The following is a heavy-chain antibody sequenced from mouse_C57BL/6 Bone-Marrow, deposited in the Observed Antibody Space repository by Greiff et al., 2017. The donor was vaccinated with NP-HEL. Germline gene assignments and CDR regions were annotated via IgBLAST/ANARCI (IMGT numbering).Heavy chain of an antibody. V-gene: IGHV1-64*01. CDR2: IHPNSGST. D-gene: IGHD2-4*01. Sequence: QVHVKQPGAELVKPGASVKLSCKASGYTFTSYWMHWVKQRPGQGLEWIGMIHPNSGSTNYNEKFKSKATLTVDKSSSTAYMQLSSLTSEDSAVYYCARYSSMITRRWFAYWGQGTLVTVSA. CDR3: ARYSSMITRRWFAY. CDR1: GYTFTSYW. J-gene: IGHJ3*01.